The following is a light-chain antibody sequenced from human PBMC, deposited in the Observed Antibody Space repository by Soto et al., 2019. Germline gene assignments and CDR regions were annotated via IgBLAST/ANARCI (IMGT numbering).Light chain of an antibody. V-gene: IGLV2-14*01. Sequence: QSALTQPASVSGSPGQSITISCTGTSSDVGGYNHVSWYQQHPGKAPKLMIFDVNNRPSGVSNRFSGSQSGNAASLTISGLQAEDEADYYCSSYTTSSTLPIFGGGTKVTVL. J-gene: IGLJ2*01. CDR1: SSDVGGYNH. CDR2: DVN. CDR3: SSYTTSSTLPI.